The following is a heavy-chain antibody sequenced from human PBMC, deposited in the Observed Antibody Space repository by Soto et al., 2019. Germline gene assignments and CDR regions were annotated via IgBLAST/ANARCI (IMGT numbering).Heavy chain of an antibody. CDR2: ISGSGGTT. Sequence: EVQLLESGGGLIQPGGSLTLSCVASGFTFSSYPMSWVRQAPGKGLEWVSSISGSGGTTYHADSVKGRFTVSRDNSKNTLFLQMNSLRAEDTAVYYCSKDFVEWLLGGYFDYWGQGTLVTVSS. J-gene: IGHJ4*02. CDR1: GFTFSSYP. V-gene: IGHV3-23*01. CDR3: SKDFVEWLLGGYFDY. D-gene: IGHD3-3*01.